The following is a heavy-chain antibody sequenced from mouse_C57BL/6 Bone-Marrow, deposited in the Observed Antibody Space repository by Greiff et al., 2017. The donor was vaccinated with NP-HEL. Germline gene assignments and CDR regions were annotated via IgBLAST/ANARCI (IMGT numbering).Heavy chain of an antibody. D-gene: IGHD1-1*01. CDR3: ARSITTVVAADWYFDV. Sequence: DVKLVESGPGLAKPSQTLSLTCSVTGYSITSDYWNWIRKFPGNKLEYMGYISYSGSTYYNPSLKSRISITRDTSKNPYYLQLNSVTTEDTATYYCARSITTVVAADWYFDVWGTGTTVTVSS. J-gene: IGHJ1*03. CDR2: ISYSGST. V-gene: IGHV3-8*01. CDR1: GYSITSDY.